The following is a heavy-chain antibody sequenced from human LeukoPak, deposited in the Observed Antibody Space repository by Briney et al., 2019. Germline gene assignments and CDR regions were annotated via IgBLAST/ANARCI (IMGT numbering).Heavy chain of an antibody. CDR1: GFTFRNYW. CDR3: ARPTTVTMVDAFNI. V-gene: IGHV3-7*04. J-gene: IGHJ3*02. CDR2: IKQDGSER. D-gene: IGHD4-17*01. Sequence: PGGSLRLSCAASGFTFRNYWITWVRQAPGEGLEWVANIKQDGSERYYVDSVKGRFTISRDNAKNSLYLQMNSLRAVDTAVYFCARPTTVTMVDAFNIWGLGTMVTVSS.